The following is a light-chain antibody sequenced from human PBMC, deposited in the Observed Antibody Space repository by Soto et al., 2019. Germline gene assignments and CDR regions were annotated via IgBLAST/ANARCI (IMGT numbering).Light chain of an antibody. V-gene: IGLV1-44*01. CDR1: SSNIGSHP. CDR2: TND. CDR3: VAWDDRLNGPV. Sequence: QSVLTQPPSASGTPGQSVIISCSGSSSNIGSHPVNWYQQFPGTAPKLLIYTNDQRPSGVPDRFSGSKSGTSASLAISGLQSEDEAHYYCVAWDDRLNGPVFGGGTKLTVL. J-gene: IGLJ3*02.